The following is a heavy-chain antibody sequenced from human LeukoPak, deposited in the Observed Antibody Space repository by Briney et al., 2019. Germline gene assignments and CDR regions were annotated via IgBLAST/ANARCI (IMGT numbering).Heavy chain of an antibody. J-gene: IGHJ4*02. Sequence: PSETLSLTCTVSGYSISSGYYWGWIRQPPGKGLEWIGEINHSGSTNYNPSLKSRVTISVDTSKNQFSLKLSSVTAADTAVYYCASTSSPDLRAPPEDYWGQGTLVTVSS. D-gene: IGHD3-3*01. CDR2: INHSGST. CDR3: ASTSSPDLRAPPEDY. CDR1: GYSISSGYY. V-gene: IGHV4-38-2*02.